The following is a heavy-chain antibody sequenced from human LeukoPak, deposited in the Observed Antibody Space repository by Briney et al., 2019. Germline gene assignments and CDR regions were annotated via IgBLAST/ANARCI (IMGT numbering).Heavy chain of an antibody. J-gene: IGHJ5*02. V-gene: IGHV3-7*01. CDR2: IKQDGSEK. CDR3: AGEGDYVENWFDP. D-gene: IGHD4-17*01. CDR1: GFTFSSYA. Sequence: GGSLRLSCAASGFTFSSYAMHWVRQAPGKGLEWVANIKQDGSEKYYVDSVKGRFTISRDNAKNSLYLQMNSLRAEDTAVYYCAGEGDYVENWFDPWGQGTLVTVSS.